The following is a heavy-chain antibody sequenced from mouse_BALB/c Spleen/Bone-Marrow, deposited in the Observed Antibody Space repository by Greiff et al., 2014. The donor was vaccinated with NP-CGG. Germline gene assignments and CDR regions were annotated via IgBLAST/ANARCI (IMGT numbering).Heavy chain of an antibody. V-gene: IGHV14-3*02. J-gene: IGHJ3*01. CDR2: IDPANGNT. CDR1: GFNIKDTY. Sequence: EVQLQQSGAELVKPGASVKLSCTASGFNIKDTYMHWVKQRPEQGLEWIGRIDPANGNTKYDPKFQGKATITADTPSNTAYLQLSSLTSEDTAVYYCAPYYYGSSQFAYWGQGTLVTVSA. D-gene: IGHD1-1*01. CDR3: APYYYGSSQFAY.